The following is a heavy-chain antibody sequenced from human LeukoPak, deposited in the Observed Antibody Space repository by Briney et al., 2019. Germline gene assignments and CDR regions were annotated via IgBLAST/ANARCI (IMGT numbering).Heavy chain of an antibody. CDR3: AREFRSGIAAAGSYYFDY. CDR2: IDPNSGGT. V-gene: IGHV1-2*02. Sequence: GGSVKVSCKASGYTFTGYYMHWVRQAPGQGLEWMGWIDPNSGGTNYAQKFQGRVTMTRDTSISTAYMELSRLRSDDTAVYYCAREFRSGIAAAGSYYFDYWGQGTLVTVSS. CDR1: GYTFTGYY. D-gene: IGHD6-13*01. J-gene: IGHJ4*02.